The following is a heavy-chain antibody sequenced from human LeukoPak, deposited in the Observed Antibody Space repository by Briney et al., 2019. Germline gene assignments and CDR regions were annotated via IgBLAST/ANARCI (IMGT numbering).Heavy chain of an antibody. J-gene: IGHJ4*02. CDR3: ARVWEVVPAAIPFDY. Sequence: QTGGSLRLSCAASGFTFSSYGMHWVRQAPGKGLEWVAVISYDGSNKYYADSVKGRFTISRDNSKNTLYLQMNSLRAEDTAVYYCARVWEVVPAAIPFDYWGQGTLVTVSS. CDR1: GFTFSSYG. D-gene: IGHD2-2*01. CDR2: ISYDGSNK. V-gene: IGHV3-30*03.